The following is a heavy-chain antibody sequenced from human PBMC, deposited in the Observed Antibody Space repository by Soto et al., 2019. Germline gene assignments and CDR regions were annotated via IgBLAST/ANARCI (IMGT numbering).Heavy chain of an antibody. CDR3: ARGGGYDSFDY. D-gene: IGHD5-12*01. Sequence: QLQLQDSGAGLVKTSETLALTCTVSGASSSYGGFSWSWIRQSPGKGLEWIGYISHLESTYFHPSFKSRLTLSIDRTRNQFSLQLSSVTAADMAVYYCARGGGYDSFDYWGQGVLGTVSS. V-gene: IGHV4-30-2*06. CDR1: GASSSYGGFS. J-gene: IGHJ4*02. CDR2: ISHLEST.